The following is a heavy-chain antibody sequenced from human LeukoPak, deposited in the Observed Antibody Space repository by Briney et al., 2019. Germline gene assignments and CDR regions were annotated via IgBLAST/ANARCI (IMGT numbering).Heavy chain of an antibody. CDR1: GFTFSSYE. Sequence: GGSLRLSCAASGFTFSSYEMNWVRQAPGKGLEWVSHISSSGSTIYYADSVKGRFTISRDNAKNSLYLQMNSLRAEDTAVYYCARDSVVVTATLRYYGMDVWGQGTTVTVSS. V-gene: IGHV3-48*03. CDR2: ISSSGSTI. D-gene: IGHD2-21*02. CDR3: ARDSVVVTATLRYYGMDV. J-gene: IGHJ6*02.